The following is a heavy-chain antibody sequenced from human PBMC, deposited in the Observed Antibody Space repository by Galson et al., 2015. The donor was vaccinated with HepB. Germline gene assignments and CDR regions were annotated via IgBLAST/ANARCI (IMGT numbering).Heavy chain of an antibody. CDR3: LRETSPGGADV. J-gene: IGHJ6*02. Sequence: SLRLSCAFSGFPCDDFAMHWVRQSPGKGLEWVSGLYCKTGGTCYADSVRGRFTVSRDNSQKFLFLQMNSLRVEDTALYYCLRETSPGGADVGGQGIAVTVSS. V-gene: IGHV3-9*01. D-gene: IGHD4-17*01. CDR1: GFPCDDFA. CDR2: LYCKTGGT.